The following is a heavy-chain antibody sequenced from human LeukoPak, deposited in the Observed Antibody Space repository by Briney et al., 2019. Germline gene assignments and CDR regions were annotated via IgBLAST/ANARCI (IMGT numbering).Heavy chain of an antibody. CDR1: GGSFSGYY. D-gene: IGHD3-10*01. V-gene: IGHV4-34*01. CDR3: ARRVPSALLWSVGEGGWFDP. CDR2: INHSGST. Sequence: ASETLSLTCAVYGGSFSGYYWSWIRQPPGKGLEWIGEINHSGSTNYNPSLKSRVTISVDTSKNQFSLKLSSVTAADTAVYYCARRVPSALLWSVGEGGWFDPWAREPWSPSPQ. J-gene: IGHJ5*02.